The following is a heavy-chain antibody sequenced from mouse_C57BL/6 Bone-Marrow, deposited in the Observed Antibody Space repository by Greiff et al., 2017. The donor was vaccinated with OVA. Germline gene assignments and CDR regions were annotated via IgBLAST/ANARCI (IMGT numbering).Heavy chain of an antibody. J-gene: IGHJ3*01. CDR1: GYTFTSYW. V-gene: IGHV1-53*01. Sequence: QVQLQQPGTELVKPGASVKLSCKASGYTFTSYWMHWVKQRPGQGLEWIGNINPSNGGTNYNEKFKSKATLTADTSSNTAYLQLSSLTSEDTAIYYCARKGHSSGDPPWFAYWGQGTLVTVSA. CDR3: ARKGHSSGDPPWFAY. CDR2: INPSNGGT. D-gene: IGHD3-2*02.